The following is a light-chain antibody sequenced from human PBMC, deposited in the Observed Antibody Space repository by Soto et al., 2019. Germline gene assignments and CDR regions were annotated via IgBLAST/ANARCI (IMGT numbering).Light chain of an antibody. V-gene: IGLV1-47*01. CDR2: RNN. CDR3: AAWDDSLTGLVL. Sequence: QSVLTQPPSASGTPGQRVTISCSGSSSNMGNNYVYWYQQFPGTAPKLLIYRNNQRPSGVPDRFSGSKSGTSASLAISGLRPEDEADXXCAAWDDSLTGLVLFGGGTQLTVL. J-gene: IGLJ2*01. CDR1: SSNMGNNY.